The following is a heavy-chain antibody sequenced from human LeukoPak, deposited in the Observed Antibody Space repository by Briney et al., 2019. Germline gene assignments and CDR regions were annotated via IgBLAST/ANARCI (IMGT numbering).Heavy chain of an antibody. CDR2: IYSTGST. Sequence: PSETLSLTCTVSGGSISSDYWSWIRQPAGKGLEWIGRIYSTGSTNYNPSLKSRVTMSVDTSKNQFSLKLSSVTAADTAVYYCARTKSSSTSHDAFDIWGQGTMVTVSS. CDR3: ARTKSSSTSHDAFDI. CDR1: GGSISSDY. V-gene: IGHV4-4*07. J-gene: IGHJ3*02. D-gene: IGHD2-2*01.